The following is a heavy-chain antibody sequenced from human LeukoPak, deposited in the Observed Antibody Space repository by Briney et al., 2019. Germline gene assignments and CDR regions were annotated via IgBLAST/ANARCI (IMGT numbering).Heavy chain of an antibody. Sequence: GGSLRLSCAASGLTFSSYAMSWVRQAPGKGLEWVSSISGSGGSTFYADSVKGRFPICRDNSKNTLYLKMNSLRAEDTAVYYCAKDSGDYYDSSGPGFDYWGQGTLVTVSS. D-gene: IGHD3-22*01. CDR3: AKDSGDYYDSSGPGFDY. J-gene: IGHJ4*02. CDR1: GLTFSSYA. CDR2: ISGSGGST. V-gene: IGHV3-23*01.